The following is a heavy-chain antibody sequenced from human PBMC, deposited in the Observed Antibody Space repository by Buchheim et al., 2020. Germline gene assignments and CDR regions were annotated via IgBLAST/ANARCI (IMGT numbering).Heavy chain of an antibody. CDR1: GFIFTSYG. D-gene: IGHD3-10*01. CDR2: IWFDGSNK. J-gene: IGHJ6*02. CDR3: ANPRITRLVEGMDV. V-gene: IGHV3-33*06. Sequence: QVQLVESGGGVVQPGRSLRLSCVASGFIFTSYGMHWVRQAPGKGLEWVAIIWFDGSNKYSADSVKGRFTISRDISKNTLYLQMNSLRAEDTAVYYCANPRITRLVEGMDVWGQGTT.